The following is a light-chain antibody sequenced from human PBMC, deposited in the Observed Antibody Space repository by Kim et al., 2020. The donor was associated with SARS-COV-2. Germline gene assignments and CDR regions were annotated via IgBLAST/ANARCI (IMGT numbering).Light chain of an antibody. V-gene: IGKV3-15*01. CDR2: DAS. CDR3: QQYSDWPPIT. J-gene: IGKJ5*01. Sequence: EVVMTQSPATLSVSPGERAALSCRASQSVSSKLAWYQQKPGQAPRLLIYDASTRASGIPARFIGSGSGTEFTLTISRLQSEDFALYYCQQYSDWPPITFGQGTRLEIK. CDR1: QSVSSK.